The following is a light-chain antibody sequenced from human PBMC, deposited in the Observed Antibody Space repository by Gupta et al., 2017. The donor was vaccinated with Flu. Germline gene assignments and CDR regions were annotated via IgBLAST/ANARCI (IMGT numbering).Light chain of an antibody. CDR1: SSDVGGYNY. CDR2: EVS. V-gene: IGLV2-14*01. Sequence: QSALTQPASVSGSPGQSITLPCTGTSSDVGGYNYVCWYQQHTDKAPKLMIYEVSKRPSGVSGRFSGSTSGNTASLTISGLQPEDEADYYCSSYTGFSTVVFGGGTKLTVL. J-gene: IGLJ2*01. CDR3: SSYTGFSTVV.